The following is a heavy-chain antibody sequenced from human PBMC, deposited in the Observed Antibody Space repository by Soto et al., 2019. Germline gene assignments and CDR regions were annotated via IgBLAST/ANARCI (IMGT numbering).Heavy chain of an antibody. CDR2: INAGNGNT. D-gene: IGHD5-12*01. J-gene: IGHJ4*02. CDR3: ARDGVESGYDYDY. V-gene: IGHV1-3*01. CDR1: GYTLTSYG. Sequence: ASVKVSCKASGYTLTSYGISWVRQAPGQRLEWMGWINAGNGNTKYSQKFQGRVTITRDTSASTAYMELSSLRSEDTAVYYCARDGVESGYDYDYWGQGTLVTVSS.